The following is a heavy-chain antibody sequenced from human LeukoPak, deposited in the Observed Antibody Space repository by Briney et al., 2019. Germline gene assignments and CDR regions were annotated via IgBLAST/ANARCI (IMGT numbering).Heavy chain of an antibody. CDR1: GFSVSSNSAA. J-gene: IGHJ3*02. D-gene: IGHD3-10*01. V-gene: IGHV6-1*01. CDR2: TYYRSKWYN. CDR3: AKETYYYGSGSYFHDAFDI. Sequence: PSQTLSLTCAISGFSVSSNSAAWNWISQAPSRGLEGLVTTYYRSKWYNDYAVSVKGRLTINPDTSKNPFSLPLSSVTPEDTAVYYCAKETYYYGSGSYFHDAFDIWGQGTMVTVSS.